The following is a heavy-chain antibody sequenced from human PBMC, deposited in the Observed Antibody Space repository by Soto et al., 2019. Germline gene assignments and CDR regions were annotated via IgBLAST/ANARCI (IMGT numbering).Heavy chain of an antibody. CDR2: ISVSGDST. V-gene: IGHV3-23*01. J-gene: IGHJ4*02. CDR1: GFTFSNYA. Sequence: GGSLRLSCAASGFTFSNYAISWVRQAPGKGLEWVSAISVSGDSTFYAAPVKGRFTISKDDSKNTLYLQMNSLKTEDTAVYYCTTDSLTGYWGQGTLVTVSS. CDR3: TTDSLTGY.